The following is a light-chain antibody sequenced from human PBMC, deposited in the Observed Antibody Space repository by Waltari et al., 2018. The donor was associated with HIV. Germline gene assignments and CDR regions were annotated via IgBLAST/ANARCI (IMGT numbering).Light chain of an antibody. J-gene: IGLJ3*02. CDR2: DVS. Sequence: QSALTQPRSVSGSPGQSVTISCTGPSSDIGGYNYVSWYQQYPGKAPKVVIYDVSERPSGVPDRFSGSKSGNTASLTISGLQAGDEADYYCCSYAGSYTWLFGGGTKLTVL. CDR3: CSYAGSYTWL. V-gene: IGLV2-11*01. CDR1: SSDIGGYNY.